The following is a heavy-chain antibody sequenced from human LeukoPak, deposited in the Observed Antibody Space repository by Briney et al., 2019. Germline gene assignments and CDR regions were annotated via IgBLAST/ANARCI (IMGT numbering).Heavy chain of an antibody. J-gene: IGHJ4*02. CDR2: IYPGDSDT. V-gene: IGHV5-51*01. CDR3: ARHPGSSSYGVHY. CDR1: GYSFTSYW. Sequence: GESLKISCKGSGYSFTSYWIGWVRQMPGKGLGWMGIIYPGDSDTRYSPSFQGQVTISADKSISTAYLQWSSLKASDTAMYYCARHPGSSSYGVHYWGQGTLVTVSS. D-gene: IGHD6-6*01.